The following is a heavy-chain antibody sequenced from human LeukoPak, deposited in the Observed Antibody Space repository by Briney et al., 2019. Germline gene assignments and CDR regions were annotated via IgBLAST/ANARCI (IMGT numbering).Heavy chain of an antibody. CDR3: EGVAPPNDY. CDR2: LQSDGTT. J-gene: IGHJ4*02. V-gene: IGHV3-74*01. CDR1: GFSFSTSW. Sequence: GGSLRLSCAASGFSFSTSWMHWVRQTPGKGLVWVARLQSDGTTIYADSVKGRFTISRDNAKNSLYLQMNSLRAEDTAVYYCEGVAPPNDYWGQGTPVTVSS. D-gene: IGHD2-21*01.